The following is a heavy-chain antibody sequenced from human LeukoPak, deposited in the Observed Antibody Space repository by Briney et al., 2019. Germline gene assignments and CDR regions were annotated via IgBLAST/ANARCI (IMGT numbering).Heavy chain of an antibody. D-gene: IGHD1-26*01. J-gene: IGHJ4*02. CDR2: ISGSGGST. V-gene: IGHV3-23*01. CDR1: GFTFSSYA. Sequence: GGSLRLSCAASGFTFSSYAMSWVRQAPGKGREWVSAISGSGGSTYYADSAKGRFTISRDNSKNTLYLQMNSLRAEDTAVYYCAKIRVGPSVQTVYFDYWGQGTLVTVSS. CDR3: AKIRVGPSVQTVYFDY.